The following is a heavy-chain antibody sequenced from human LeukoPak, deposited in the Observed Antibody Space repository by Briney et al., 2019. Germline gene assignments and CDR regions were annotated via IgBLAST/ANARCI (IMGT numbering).Heavy chain of an antibody. CDR2: IYYSGST. J-gene: IGHJ4*02. CDR1: GGSISSYY. D-gene: IGHD3-16*01. CDR3: ARDRGPFRG. V-gene: IGHV4-59*01. Sequence: SETLSLTCTVSGGSISSYYWSWIRQPPGKGLEWIGYIYYSGSTNYNPSLKSRVTISVDTSKNQFSLKLSSVTAADTAVYYCARDRGPFRGWGQGTLVTVSS.